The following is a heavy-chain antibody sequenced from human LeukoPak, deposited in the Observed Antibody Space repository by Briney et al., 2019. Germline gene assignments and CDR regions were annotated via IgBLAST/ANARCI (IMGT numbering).Heavy chain of an antibody. V-gene: IGHV4-34*01. CDR3: ARPGLGFDAFDI. CDR2: INHSGST. D-gene: IGHD2-15*01. Sequence: SETLSLTCAVYGGSFSGYYWSWIRQPPGKGLEWIGEINHSGSTNYNPSLKSRVTISADTSKDQFSLKLSSVTAADTAVYYCARPGLGFDAFDIWGQGTMVTVSS. CDR1: GGSFSGYY. J-gene: IGHJ3*02.